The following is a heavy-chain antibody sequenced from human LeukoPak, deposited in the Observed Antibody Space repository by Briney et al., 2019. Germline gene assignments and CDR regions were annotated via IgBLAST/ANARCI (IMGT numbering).Heavy chain of an antibody. J-gene: IGHJ4*02. CDR2: IKEDGSEM. Sequence: GGSLRLSCAASGFMFSRYWMSWVRQAPGKGLEWVANIKEDGSEMYYVDSVKGRFTISRDNAKNSLYLQMNILRAEDTAVYYCARALGGFSDYWGQGTLVTVSS. CDR3: ARALGGFSDY. D-gene: IGHD3-16*01. CDR1: GFMFSRYW. V-gene: IGHV3-7*05.